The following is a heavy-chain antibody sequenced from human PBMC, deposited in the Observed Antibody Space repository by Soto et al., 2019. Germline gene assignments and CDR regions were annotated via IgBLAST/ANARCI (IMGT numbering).Heavy chain of an antibody. CDR1: GYPVTAYY. CDR3: AVGGGVGVAGSAAFDM. J-gene: IGHJ3*02. Sequence: QLHLVQSGAVVKKPGASVTVSCSASGYPVTAYYMHWVRQAPGRGLEWMGGINPATGAAKYTQTCQGRITIDADTSSSTVLLEPSGLTSGVTAVFYCAVGGGVGVAGSAAFDMWGQGTLVTVSS. CDR2: INPATGAA. D-gene: IGHD3-3*01. V-gene: IGHV1-2*02.